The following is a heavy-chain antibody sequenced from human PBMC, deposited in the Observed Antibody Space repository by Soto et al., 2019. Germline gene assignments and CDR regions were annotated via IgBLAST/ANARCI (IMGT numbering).Heavy chain of an antibody. D-gene: IGHD3-9*01. J-gene: IGHJ4*02. CDR3: ARVPYDPVYVDWLPFDY. CDR1: GFTFSSYW. V-gene: IGHV3-74*01. CDR2: INSDGSST. Sequence: EVQLVESGGGLVQPGGSLRLSCAASGFTFSSYWMHWVRQAPGKGLVWVSRINSDGSSTSYADSVKGRFTISRDNAKNTLYLQMNSLRAEDTAVYYCARVPYDPVYVDWLPFDYWGQGTLVTVSS.